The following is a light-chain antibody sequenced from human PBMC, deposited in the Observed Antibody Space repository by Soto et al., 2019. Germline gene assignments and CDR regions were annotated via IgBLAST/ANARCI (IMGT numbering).Light chain of an antibody. CDR1: QSVSSN. CDR2: DAS. J-gene: IGKJ2*01. Sequence: EIVMTQSPDTLSVSPGERATLSCRATQSVSSNLAWYQQKPGQAPRLLIYDASTRATGIPARFSGSGSGTEFTLTITSLQSEDFAVYYCQQYNNWPLYTFGRGTKLQIK. V-gene: IGKV3-15*01. CDR3: QQYNNWPLYT.